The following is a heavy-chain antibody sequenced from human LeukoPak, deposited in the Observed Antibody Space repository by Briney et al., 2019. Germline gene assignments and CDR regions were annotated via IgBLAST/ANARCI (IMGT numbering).Heavy chain of an antibody. CDR2: IDGSGSSI. Sequence: GGSLRPSCAASGFTFSDCYMSWMRQAPGRGLEWVSYIDGSGSSIYYADSAKGRFTVSRDNAENSLYLQMNSLRGEDTAVYYCVRAYSRGYSDDFDYWGQGTLVTVSS. D-gene: IGHD3-22*01. J-gene: IGHJ4*02. CDR1: GFTFSDCY. V-gene: IGHV3-11*01. CDR3: VRAYSRGYSDDFDY.